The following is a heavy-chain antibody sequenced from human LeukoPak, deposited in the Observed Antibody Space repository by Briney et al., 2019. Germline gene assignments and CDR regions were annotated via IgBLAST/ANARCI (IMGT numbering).Heavy chain of an antibody. CDR1: GGSTSSYY. CDR3: ARGAAAGYYVFWRGYKTFDY. D-gene: IGHD3-3*01. J-gene: IGHJ4*02. CDR2: IYYSGST. Sequence: PSETLSLTCTVSGGSTSSYYWSWIRQPPGKGLEWIGYIYYSGSTNYNPSLKSRVTISVDTSKNQFSLKLSSVTAADTAVYYCARGAAAGYYVFWRGYKTFDYWGQGTLVTVSS. V-gene: IGHV4-59*01.